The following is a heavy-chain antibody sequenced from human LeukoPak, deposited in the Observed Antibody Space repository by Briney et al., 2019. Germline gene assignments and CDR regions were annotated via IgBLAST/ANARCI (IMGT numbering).Heavy chain of an antibody. J-gene: IGHJ6*03. V-gene: IGHV1-8*03. CDR3: ARGFNFWSGYGYYYYMDV. CDR2: MNPNSGNT. CDR1: GYTFTSYD. D-gene: IGHD3-3*01. Sequence: ASVKVSCKASGYTFTSYDINWVRQATGQGLEWMGWMNPNSGNTGYAQKFQGRVTITRNTSISTAYMELSSLRSEDTAVYYCARGFNFWSGYGYYYYMDVWGKGTTVTVSS.